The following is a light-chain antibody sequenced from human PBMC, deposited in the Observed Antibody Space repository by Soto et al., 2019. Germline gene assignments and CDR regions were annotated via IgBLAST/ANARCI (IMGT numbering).Light chain of an antibody. CDR1: SSDVGSYNL. Sequence: ALTQPASVSGSPGQSITISCTGTSSDVGSYNLVSWYQQHPGKAPKLMIYEVSKRPSGVSNRFSASKSGNTASLAISGLQAEDEADYYCCSYAGDSTYVFGSGTKVTVL. CDR3: CSYAGDSTYV. V-gene: IGLV2-23*02. J-gene: IGLJ1*01. CDR2: EVS.